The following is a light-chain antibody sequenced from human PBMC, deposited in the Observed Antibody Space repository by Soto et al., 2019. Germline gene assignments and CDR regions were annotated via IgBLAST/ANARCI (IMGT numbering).Light chain of an antibody. J-gene: IGKJ1*01. CDR2: WAS. CDR3: QQYYSTPPT. V-gene: IGKV4-1*01. Sequence: DIVMTQSPDSLAVSLGERATINCKSSQGVLYSSNNKNYLAWYQQTPGQPPKLLIYWASTRESGVPDRFSGSGSGTDFTLTISSLQAEDVAVYYCQQYYSTPPTFGQGTKVDIK. CDR1: QGVLYSSNNKNY.